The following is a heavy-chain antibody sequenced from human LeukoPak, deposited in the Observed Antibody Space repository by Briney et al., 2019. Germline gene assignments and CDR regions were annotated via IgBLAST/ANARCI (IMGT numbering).Heavy chain of an antibody. CDR2: IYYSGST. CDR1: GGSISGSSYY. D-gene: IGHD6-13*01. J-gene: IGHJ4*02. CDR3: ARLFEQPWTTIGY. Sequence: SSETLSLTCTVSGGSISGSSYYWGWIRQPPGKGLEWIGSIYYSGSTYYNPSLKSRVTISVDTSKNQFSLKLSSVTAADTAVYYCARLFEQPWTTIGYWGQGTLVTVSS. V-gene: IGHV4-39*01.